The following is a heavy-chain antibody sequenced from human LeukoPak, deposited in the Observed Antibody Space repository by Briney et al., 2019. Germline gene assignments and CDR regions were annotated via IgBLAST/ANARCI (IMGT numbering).Heavy chain of an antibody. Sequence: GGSLRLSCAASGFTFSSYAMSWVRQAPGKGLEWVSSISSSSSYIYYADSVKGRFTTSRDNAKNSLYLQMNSLRAEDTALYYCAKGAYDYIEMGYFDDWGQGTLVTVSS. D-gene: IGHD5-12*01. CDR3: AKGAYDYIEMGYFDD. CDR1: GFTFSSYA. CDR2: ISSSSSYI. V-gene: IGHV3-21*04. J-gene: IGHJ4*02.